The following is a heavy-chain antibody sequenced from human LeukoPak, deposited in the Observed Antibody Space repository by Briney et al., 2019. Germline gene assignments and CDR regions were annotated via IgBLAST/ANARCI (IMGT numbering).Heavy chain of an antibody. J-gene: IGHJ6*02. CDR1: GGSVTSSSYF. CDR2: ISYSGAT. D-gene: IGHD5-12*01. Sequence: SETLSLTCTLSGGSVTSSSYFWGWIRQPPGKGLEWIGSISYSGATYYNPSLKSRVTMSVDTSKNQFSLKLSSVTAADTAVYYCARDKVLVATIGFKGDYGMDVWGQGTTVTVSS. V-gene: IGHV4-39*07. CDR3: ARDKVLVATIGFKGDYGMDV.